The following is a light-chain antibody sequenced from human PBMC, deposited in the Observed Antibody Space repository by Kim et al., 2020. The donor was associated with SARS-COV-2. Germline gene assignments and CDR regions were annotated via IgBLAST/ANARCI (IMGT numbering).Light chain of an antibody. CDR1: SSKDGAGYD. CDR3: QSYDSSLSGWV. CDR2: DNS. Sequence: RVTISCSGSSSKDGAGYDVHWYQQLPATAPKLLIFDNSNRPSGVPDRFSGSKSGTSASLAITGLQAEDEADYYCQSYDSSLSGWVFGGGTQLTVL. J-gene: IGLJ3*02. V-gene: IGLV1-40*01.